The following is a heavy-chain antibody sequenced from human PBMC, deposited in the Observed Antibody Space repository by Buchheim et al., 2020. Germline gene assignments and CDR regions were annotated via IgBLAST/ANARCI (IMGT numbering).Heavy chain of an antibody. J-gene: IGHJ2*01. D-gene: IGHD6-19*01. CDR1: GGSISSYY. V-gene: IGHV4-59*01. CDR2: IYYSGST. Sequence: QVQLQESGPGLVKPSETLSLTCTVSGGSISSYYWSWIRQPPGKGLEWIGYIYYSGSTNYNPSLKIRVTISVDTSKNQFPLKLSSVTAADTAVYYCARWGYSSGWYVAWYFDLWGRGTL. CDR3: ARWGYSSGWYVAWYFDL.